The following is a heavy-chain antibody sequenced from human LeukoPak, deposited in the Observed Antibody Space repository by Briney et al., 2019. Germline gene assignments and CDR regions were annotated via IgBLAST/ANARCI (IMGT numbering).Heavy chain of an antibody. D-gene: IGHD1-26*01. Sequence: GGSLRLSCVGSGFTFTNYAMHWVRQAPGKGLEWVAVVFYDGTMQYYIDSVKGRFTISRDNSKNSLYLQMNSLRPEDTAVYYCAKDVGSYPDYWGQGTLVTVSS. CDR1: GFTFTNYA. J-gene: IGHJ4*02. CDR2: VFYDGTMQ. CDR3: AKDVGSYPDY. V-gene: IGHV3-30*04.